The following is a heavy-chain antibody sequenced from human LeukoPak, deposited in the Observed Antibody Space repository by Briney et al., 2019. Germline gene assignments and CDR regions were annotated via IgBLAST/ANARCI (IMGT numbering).Heavy chain of an antibody. J-gene: IGHJ6*03. V-gene: IGHV1-18*01. CDR3: ARVGSIKTTYYYDSSGYYTSGAVYYMDV. CDR2: SSAYNGNT. Sequence: ASVKVSCKDSRYTFTSYGICWVRQAPGQGLEWMGWSSAYNGNTNYAQKLQGRVTMTTDTSTSTADMELRSLRSDDTAVYYCARVGSIKTTYYYDSSGYYTSGAVYYMDVWGKGTTVTVSS. D-gene: IGHD3-22*01. CDR1: RYTFTSYG.